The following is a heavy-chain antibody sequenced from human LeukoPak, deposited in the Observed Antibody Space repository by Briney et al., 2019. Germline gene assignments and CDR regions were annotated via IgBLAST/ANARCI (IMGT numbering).Heavy chain of an antibody. CDR1: GFTFSSYA. D-gene: IGHD2-15*01. V-gene: IGHV3-23*01. CDR2: LSGSGGST. Sequence: PGGSLRLSCAASGFTFSSYAMSWVRQAPGKGLEWVSALSGSGGSTYYADSVKGRFTISRDNSKNTLYLQMNSLRAEDTAVYYCAKERFIFVVARTDYWGQGTVDTVSS. CDR3: AKERFIFVVARTDY. J-gene: IGHJ4*02.